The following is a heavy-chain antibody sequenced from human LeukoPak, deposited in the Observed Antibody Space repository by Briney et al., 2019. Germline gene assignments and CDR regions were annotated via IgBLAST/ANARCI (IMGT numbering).Heavy chain of an antibody. J-gene: IGHJ4*02. Sequence: GGSLRLSCAASGFTFSSYGMHWVRQAPGKGLEGVAFIRYDGSNKYYADSVKGRFTISRDNSKTTLYLQMNSLRAEDTAVYYCAKDYWYSSSHLDYWGQGTLVAVSS. CDR1: GFTFSSYG. D-gene: IGHD6-13*01. V-gene: IGHV3-30*02. CDR3: AKDYWYSSSHLDY. CDR2: IRYDGSNK.